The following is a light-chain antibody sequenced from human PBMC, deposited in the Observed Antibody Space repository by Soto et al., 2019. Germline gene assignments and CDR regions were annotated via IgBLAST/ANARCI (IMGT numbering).Light chain of an antibody. CDR2: DAS. V-gene: IGKV3-11*01. Sequence: EIVLTHSPATLSLSPGKRETLSCRASQSVSTYFAWYQQKPGQARRLLIYDASNRATGIPARFSGSWSGTDFTIPISRLEPEDLAVYYWQQRSNWPLTFGQATKGEIK. CDR3: QQRSNWPLT. J-gene: IGKJ1*01. CDR1: QSVSTY.